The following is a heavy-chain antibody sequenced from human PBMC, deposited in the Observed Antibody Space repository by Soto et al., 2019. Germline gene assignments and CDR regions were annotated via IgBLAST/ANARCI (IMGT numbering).Heavy chain of an antibody. J-gene: IGHJ6*02. V-gene: IGHV1-18*01. Sequence: ASVKVSCKASGYTFTGYGISWVRQAPGQGLEWMGWISAYNGNANYAQKLQGRVTMTTDTSTSTAYMELRSLRSDDTAVYYCAGGLYDFWSGYSSLRWYYYYGMDVWGQGTTVTVSS. D-gene: IGHD3-3*01. CDR2: ISAYNGNA. CDR1: GYTFTGYG. CDR3: AGGLYDFWSGYSSLRWYYYYGMDV.